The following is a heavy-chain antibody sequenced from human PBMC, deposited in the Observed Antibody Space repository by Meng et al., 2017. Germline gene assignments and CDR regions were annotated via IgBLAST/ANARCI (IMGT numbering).Heavy chain of an antibody. J-gene: IGHJ4*02. CDR1: GFTVNNYW. D-gene: IGHD1-1*01. Sequence: VEYGGGLVQPGGLLRRSCAASGFTVNNYWMHWVRQVPGKGMVWVSRISGDGSITNYADSVKGRFTISRDNAKNTLYLQMNSLRPEDTAVYYCLDEAPRSDYWGQGSLVTVSS. CDR3: LDEAPRSDY. CDR2: ISGDGSIT. V-gene: IGHV3-74*01.